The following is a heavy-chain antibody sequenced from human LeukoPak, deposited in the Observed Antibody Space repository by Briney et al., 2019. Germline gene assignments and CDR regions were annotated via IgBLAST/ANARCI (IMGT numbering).Heavy chain of an antibody. V-gene: IGHV3-30-3*01. D-gene: IGHD3-9*01. Sequence: GGSLRLSCAASGFTFSSYAMHWVRQAPGKGLEWVAVISYDGSNKYYADSVKGRFTISRDNSKNTLYLQTNSLRAEDTAVYYCARGGGYFDWLSWFDPWGQGTLVTVSS. J-gene: IGHJ5*02. CDR3: ARGGGYFDWLSWFDP. CDR1: GFTFSSYA. CDR2: ISYDGSNK.